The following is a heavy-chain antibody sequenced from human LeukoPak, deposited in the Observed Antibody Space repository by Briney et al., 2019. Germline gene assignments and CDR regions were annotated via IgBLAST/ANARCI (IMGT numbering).Heavy chain of an antibody. CDR1: GFTFTNYA. V-gene: IGHV3-23*01. CDR2: IDGSGSKI. D-gene: IGHD1-26*01. Sequence: GGSLRLSCAASGFTFTNYAMTWVRQAPGKGLEWVSAIDGSGSKIHYADSVKGRFTISRGNSKNTLYLQMNSLRAEDTAVYYCAKDWSCDFWGQGTLVTVSS. CDR3: AKDWSCDF. J-gene: IGHJ4*02.